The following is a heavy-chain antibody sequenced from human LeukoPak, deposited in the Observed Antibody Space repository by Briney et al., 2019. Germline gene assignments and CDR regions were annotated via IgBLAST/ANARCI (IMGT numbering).Heavy chain of an antibody. V-gene: IGHV3-9*01. D-gene: IGHD1-26*01. CDR1: GFTFDDYA. CDR2: ISWNSGSI. CDR3: AKDRVGATSGTFDI. Sequence: GGSLRLSCAASGFTFDDYAMHWVRQAPGKGLEWVSGISWNSGSIGYADSVKGRFTISRDNAKNSLYMQMNSLRAEDTALYYCAKDRVGATSGTFDIWGQGTMVTVSS. J-gene: IGHJ3*02.